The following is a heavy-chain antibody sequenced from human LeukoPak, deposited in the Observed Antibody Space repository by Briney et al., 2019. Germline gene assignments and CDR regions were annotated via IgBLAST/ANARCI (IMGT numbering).Heavy chain of an antibody. J-gene: IGHJ4*02. CDR1: GFTFSGSA. V-gene: IGHV3-73*01. Sequence: GGSLRLSCAASGFTFSGSAMHWVRQASEKELEWVGRIRSKANSYATAYAASVKGRFTISRDDSKNTAYLQMNSLKNEDTAVYYCTGRTGGGGYWGQGTLVTVSS. CDR2: IRSKANSYAT. D-gene: IGHD3-16*01. CDR3: TGRTGGGGY.